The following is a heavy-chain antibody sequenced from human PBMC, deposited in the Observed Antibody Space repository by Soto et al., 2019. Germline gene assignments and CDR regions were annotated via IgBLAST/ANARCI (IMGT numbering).Heavy chain of an antibody. CDR2: MNPNRGNT. CDR3: ARAREVTIFGVVISSIYYYGMDV. V-gene: IGHV1-8*01. D-gene: IGHD3-3*01. J-gene: IGHJ6*02. CDR1: GYTFTSYD. Sequence: ASVKVSCKASGYTFTSYDINWVRQATGQGLEWMGWMNPNRGNTGYAQKFQGRVTMTRNTSISTAYMELSSLRSEDTAVYYCARAREVTIFGVVISSIYYYGMDVWGQGTTVTVSS.